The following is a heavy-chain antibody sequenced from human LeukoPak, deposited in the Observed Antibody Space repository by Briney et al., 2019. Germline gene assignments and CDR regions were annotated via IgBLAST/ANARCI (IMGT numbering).Heavy chain of an antibody. J-gene: IGHJ5*02. CDR3: AREIFGSGSYPDL. D-gene: IGHD3-10*01. CDR2: IWHDGSHK. CDR1: GFNFDTYA. V-gene: IGHV3-33*01. Sequence: PGGSLRLSCAASGFNFDTYAMHWVRQAPGQGLEWVALIWHDGSHKFYSNSVRGQFTISRDNSQNTVYLQMNNLRPDDTAVYYCAREIFGSGSYPDLWGQGTLVTVSS.